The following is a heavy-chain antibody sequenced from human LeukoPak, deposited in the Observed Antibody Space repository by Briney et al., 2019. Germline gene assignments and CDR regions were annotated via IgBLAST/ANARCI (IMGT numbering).Heavy chain of an antibody. D-gene: IGHD3-10*01. Sequence: GSLRLSCAASGFTFSSYWMSWVRQAPGKGLEWVANIKQGGSEKYYVDSVKGRFTISRDNAKNSLYLQMNSLRAEDTAVYYCARSTRRGHYYGSLYYFDYWGQGTLVTVSS. CDR2: IKQGGSEK. CDR3: ARSTRRGHYYGSLYYFDY. V-gene: IGHV3-7*01. J-gene: IGHJ4*02. CDR1: GFTFSSYW.